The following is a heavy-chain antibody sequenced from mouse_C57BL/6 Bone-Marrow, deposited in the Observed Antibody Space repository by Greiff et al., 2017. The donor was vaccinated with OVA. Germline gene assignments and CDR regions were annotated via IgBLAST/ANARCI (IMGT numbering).Heavy chain of an antibody. CDR1: GFNIKDDY. V-gene: IGHV14-4*01. Sequence: VQLQQSGAELVRPGASVKLSCTASGFNIKDDYMHWVKQRPEQGLEWIGWIDPENGDTEYASKFQGKATITADTSSNPAYLQLSSLTSEDTAVYYCTTSCPSWFAYWGQGTLVTVSA. CDR2: IDPENGDT. J-gene: IGHJ3*01. CDR3: TTSCPSWFAY.